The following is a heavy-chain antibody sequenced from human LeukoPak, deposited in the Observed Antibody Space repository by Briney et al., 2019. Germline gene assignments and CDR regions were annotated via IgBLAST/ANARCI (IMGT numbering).Heavy chain of an antibody. J-gene: IGHJ5*02. V-gene: IGHV1-46*01. CDR3: ARGSIIAAAGTKVGGWFDP. D-gene: IGHD6-13*01. CDR2: INPSGGST. CDR1: GYTFTSYY. Sequence: ASVKVSCKASGYTFTSYYMHWVRQAPGQGLEWMGIINPSGGSTSYAQKFQGRVTMTRDTSTSTVYMELSGLRSEDTAVYYCARGSIIAAAGTKVGGWFDPWGQGTLVTVSS.